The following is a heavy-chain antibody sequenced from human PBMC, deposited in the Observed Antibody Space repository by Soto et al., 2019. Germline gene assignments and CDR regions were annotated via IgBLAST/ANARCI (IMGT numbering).Heavy chain of an antibody. V-gene: IGHV3-7*03. Sequence: EVQLVESGGGLVQPGGSLRLSCAASGFTFSSYWMSWVRQAPGKGVEWVANIKQDGSEKYYVDSVKGRFTISRDNAKNSLYLQMNSLRAEDTAVYYCARDRSIDAFDIWGQGTMVTVSS. CDR2: IKQDGSEK. J-gene: IGHJ3*02. CDR1: GFTFSSYW. CDR3: ARDRSIDAFDI.